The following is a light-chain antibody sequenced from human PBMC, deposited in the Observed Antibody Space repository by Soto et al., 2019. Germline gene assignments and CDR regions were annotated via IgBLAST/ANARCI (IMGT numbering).Light chain of an antibody. Sequence: TQMTQSSSTLSASXXDPVPVTCRASQGIRDDLGRYQQKPGKAPTXXIYKASTLESGVPSRFSGSGAGTEFTLTISSLQPEDFATYYCQQLNSYPLTFGGGTKVDIK. V-gene: IGKV1-17*01. CDR3: QQLNSYPLT. J-gene: IGKJ4*01. CDR2: KAS. CDR1: QGIRDD.